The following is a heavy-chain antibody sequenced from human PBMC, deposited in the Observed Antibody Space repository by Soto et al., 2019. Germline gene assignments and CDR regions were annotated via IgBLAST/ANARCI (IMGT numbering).Heavy chain of an antibody. CDR3: ARRIEYRSSPVAFDI. D-gene: IGHD6-6*01. CDR1: GYTFTGYY. CDR2: INPNSGGT. J-gene: IGHJ3*02. Sequence: QVQLVQSGAEVKKPGASVKVSCKASGYTFTGYYMHWVRQAPGQGLEWMGWINPNSGGTNYAQKFQGGVTMTRDTSIITAYMELSRLRSDDTAVYYCARRIEYRSSPVAFDIWGQGTTGTGSS. V-gene: IGHV1-2*02.